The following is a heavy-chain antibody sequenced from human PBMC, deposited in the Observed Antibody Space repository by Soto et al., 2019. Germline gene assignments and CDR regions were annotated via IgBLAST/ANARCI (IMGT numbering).Heavy chain of an antibody. D-gene: IGHD6-19*01. Sequence: HPGGSLRLSCAASGFTFTRFSMNWVRQAPGRGLEGVSAISGSTNNIYYADPVKGRFTISRDNSKNTLYLQMNSLRAEDTAVYYCAKDHQDGSGWYWEFDYWGQGT. J-gene: IGHJ4*02. CDR2: ISGSTNNI. V-gene: IGHV3-23*01. CDR3: AKDHQDGSGWYWEFDY. CDR1: GFTFTRFS.